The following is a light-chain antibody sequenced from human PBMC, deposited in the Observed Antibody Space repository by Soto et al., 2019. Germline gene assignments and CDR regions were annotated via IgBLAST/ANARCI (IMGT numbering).Light chain of an antibody. V-gene: IGKV1-39*01. Sequence: DIQMTHAPSSLSSAVGDIVTITCRASQNIITYLSWYHQKPGKAPKLLIYATSGLQGGVPSRFSGSGSGTHFPLTISSLQPEDFATYYWQQSYSHPQTFGQGTKVEIK. CDR1: QNIITY. J-gene: IGKJ1*01. CDR3: QQSYSHPQT. CDR2: ATS.